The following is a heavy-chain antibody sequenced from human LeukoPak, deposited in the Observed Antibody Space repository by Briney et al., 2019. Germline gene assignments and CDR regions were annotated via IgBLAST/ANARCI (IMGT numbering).Heavy chain of an antibody. CDR3: ARGGDP. J-gene: IGHJ5*02. CDR2: IYHSGST. CDR1: GGSISSSSYY. V-gene: IGHV4-39*07. Sequence: PSETLSLTCTVSGGSISSSSYYWGWIRQPPGKGLEWIGEIYHSGSTNYNPSLKSRVTISVDKSKNQFSLKLSSVTAADTAVYYCARGGDPWGQGTLVTVSS.